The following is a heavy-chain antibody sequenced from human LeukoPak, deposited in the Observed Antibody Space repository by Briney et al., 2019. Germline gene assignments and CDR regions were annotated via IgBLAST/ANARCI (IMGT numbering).Heavy chain of an antibody. CDR2: IMQDESEK. J-gene: IGHJ4*02. V-gene: IGHV3-7*01. D-gene: IGHD1-26*01. CDR3: ARQQHSGSYGYFDY. Sequence: GSLRLSFAASGFTFRRYWMSWVRQAPGKGLEWVANIMQDESEKYYVDSVKGRFTISRDNAKDSLYLQVNNLRAEDTAVYYCARQQHSGSYGYFDYWGQGTLVSVSS. CDR1: GFTFRRYW.